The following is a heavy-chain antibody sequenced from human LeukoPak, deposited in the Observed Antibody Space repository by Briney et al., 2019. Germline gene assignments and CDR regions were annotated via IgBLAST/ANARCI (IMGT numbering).Heavy chain of an antibody. Sequence: GGSLRLSCAASGFSFSNYDMTWLRQAPGKGLDWVSALSDSGGSTYYADSVKGRFTISRDNSKNTLYLQMSSLRAEDTAIYFCAKRLYYGSGPLDIWGQGTMVTVSS. CDR1: GFSFSNYD. D-gene: IGHD3-10*01. CDR3: AKRLYYGSGPLDI. CDR2: LSDSGGST. V-gene: IGHV3-23*01. J-gene: IGHJ3*02.